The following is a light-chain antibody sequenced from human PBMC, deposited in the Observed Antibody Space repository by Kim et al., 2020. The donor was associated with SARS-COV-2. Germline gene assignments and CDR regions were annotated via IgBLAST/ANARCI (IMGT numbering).Light chain of an antibody. CDR3: QSYDISDVV. Sequence: KTMTLSCPRSRGRIATNYVQSYQQRPGSAPITVIYEHNQRPSGVPDRFSGSLDSSSNSASLTISGLKTEDEADYYCQSYDISDVVFGGGTQLTVL. J-gene: IGLJ2*01. CDR2: EHN. V-gene: IGLV6-57*03. CDR1: RGRIATNY.